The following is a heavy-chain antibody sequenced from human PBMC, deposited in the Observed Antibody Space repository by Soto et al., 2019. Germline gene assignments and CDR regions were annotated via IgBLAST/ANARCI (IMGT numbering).Heavy chain of an antibody. CDR2: IWSDGSNK. D-gene: IGHD3-10*01. CDR1: GLIISSHG. J-gene: IGHJ4*01. CDR3: ALDRGVTYFDS. V-gene: IGHV3-30*02. Sequence: GGSLRLSCAATGLIISSHGMHWVRRAPGKGLGGVAWIWSDGSNKYYSDSVMGRFTISRDDSKNTLYLQMNSLRAEDTAFYYCALDRGVTYFDSWGQGTLVTVSS.